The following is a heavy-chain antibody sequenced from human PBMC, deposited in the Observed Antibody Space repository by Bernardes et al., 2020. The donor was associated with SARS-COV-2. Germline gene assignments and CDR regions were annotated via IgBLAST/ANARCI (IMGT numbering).Heavy chain of an antibody. D-gene: IGHD6-13*01. Sequence: ASVKVSCKASGYTFTGYYIHWVRQAPGQGLEWMGWINPNSGGTIYAQKFQGRVTMTRDTSISTAYMELSRLRSDDTAIYYCAKDRIAEAGTRERGSFDSWGQGTLVTVSS. V-gene: IGHV1-2*02. CDR2: INPNSGGT. J-gene: IGHJ4*02. CDR3: AKDRIAEAGTRERGSFDS. CDR1: GYTFTGYY.